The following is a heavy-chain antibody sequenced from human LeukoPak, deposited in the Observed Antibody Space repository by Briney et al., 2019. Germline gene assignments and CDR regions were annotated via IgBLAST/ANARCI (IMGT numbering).Heavy chain of an antibody. CDR3: ARGWDSYGDY. J-gene: IGHJ4*02. D-gene: IGHD5-18*01. CDR1: GYTSTSYD. Sequence: ASVKVSCKASGYTSTSYDFNWVRQATGQRPEWMGWMSPNSGDTGYAQKFQDRVTMTRNTSISTAYMELSSLRSEDTAVYSCARGWDSYGDYWGQGTLVTVSS. V-gene: IGHV1-8*01. CDR2: MSPNSGDT.